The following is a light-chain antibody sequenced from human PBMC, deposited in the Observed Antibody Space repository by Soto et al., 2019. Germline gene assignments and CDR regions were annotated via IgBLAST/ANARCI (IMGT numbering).Light chain of an antibody. CDR2: AAS. J-gene: IGKJ1*01. CDR1: QSVRNNY. V-gene: IGKV3-20*01. CDR3: QQYGTSPRT. Sequence: EIVMTQSPATLSVSPGKRATLSCRASQSVRNNYLAWYQQRPGQAPRLLIYAASSRATGIPDRFSGSGSGTDFTLTITRLEPEDFAVYYCQQYGTSPRTLGQGTKVYIK.